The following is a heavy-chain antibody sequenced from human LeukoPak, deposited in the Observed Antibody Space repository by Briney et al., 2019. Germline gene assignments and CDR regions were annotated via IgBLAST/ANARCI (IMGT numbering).Heavy chain of an antibody. J-gene: IGHJ4*02. CDR1: CGSVSSGSYY. CDR3: AREGTGLEEYFDY. Sequence: PSETLSLTCTVSCGSVSSGSYYWSWIRQPPGKGLDGIGYICYSGSTNYNPSLKSRVTISVDTSKNQFSLKLSSVTAADTAVYYCAREGTGLEEYFDYWGQGTLVTVSS. CDR2: ICYSGST. D-gene: IGHD1/OR15-1a*01. V-gene: IGHV4-61*01.